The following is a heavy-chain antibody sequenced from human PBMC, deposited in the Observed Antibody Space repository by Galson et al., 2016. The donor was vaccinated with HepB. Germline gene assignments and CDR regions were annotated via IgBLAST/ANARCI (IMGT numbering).Heavy chain of an antibody. D-gene: IGHD6-6*01. CDR2: IYSGGST. CDR1: GXTVSXXX. CDR3: ATRPEFSNSLSAFHI. J-gene: IGHJ3*02. Sequence: SLRLSCAASGXTVSXXXMNXXXQAPXKGLEXVSLIYSGGSTYYVDSVKCRFTISRDNSKNTLYLKMNSLRAEDTAVYYCATRPEFSNSLSAFHIWGQGTMVTVSS. V-gene: IGHV3-53*01.